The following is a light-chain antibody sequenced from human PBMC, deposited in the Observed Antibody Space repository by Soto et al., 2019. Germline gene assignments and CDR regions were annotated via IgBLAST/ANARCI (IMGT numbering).Light chain of an antibody. J-gene: IGKJ4*01. CDR1: QSISSW. CDR2: KAS. CDR3: QQYNSYT. V-gene: IGKV1-5*03. Sequence: DIQMTQSPSTLSASVGDRVTITCRASQSISSWLAWYQQKPGKAPKLLIYKASSLESGVPSRFSGSGSGTEFTLTIISLQPDDFATYYCQQYNSYTFGGGTKVEIK.